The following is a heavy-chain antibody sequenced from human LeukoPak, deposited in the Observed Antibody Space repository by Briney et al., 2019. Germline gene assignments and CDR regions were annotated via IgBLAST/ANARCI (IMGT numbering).Heavy chain of an antibody. D-gene: IGHD2-15*01. J-gene: IGHJ5*02. Sequence: SETLSLTCTVSGGSISNYNWNWIRQPPGKGLEWIGFISDSGTTNYNPSLQSRVTISVDTSKNQFSLKLSSVTAADTAVYYCARRRIGDLTVGSDSWFDPWGQGALVTVSS. CDR3: ARRRIGDLTVGSDSWFDP. CDR2: ISDSGTT. CDR1: GGSISNYN. V-gene: IGHV4-59*08.